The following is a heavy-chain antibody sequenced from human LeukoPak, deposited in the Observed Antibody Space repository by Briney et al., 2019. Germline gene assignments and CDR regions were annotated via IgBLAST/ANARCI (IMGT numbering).Heavy chain of an antibody. CDR3: ARDVNPRNWTYVDYYYYYMDV. V-gene: IGHV1-2*02. D-gene: IGHD1-7*01. Sequence: ASVKVSCKASGYTFTGYYMHWVRQAPGQGVEWRGWINPNSGGTNYAQKFQGRVTMTRDTSISTAYMELSRLRSDDTAVYYCARDVNPRNWTYVDYYYYYMDVWGKGTTVTVSS. J-gene: IGHJ6*03. CDR2: INPNSGGT. CDR1: GYTFTGYY.